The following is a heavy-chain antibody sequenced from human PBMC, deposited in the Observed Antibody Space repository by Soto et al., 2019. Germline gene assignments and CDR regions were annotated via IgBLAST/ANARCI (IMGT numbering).Heavy chain of an antibody. V-gene: IGHV1-46*01. CDR2: INPNGGST. J-gene: IGHJ6*02. CDR3: ARGDTLNNDFWSGRYYYYGMDV. D-gene: IGHD3-3*01. CDR1: GDPFTSYY. Sequence: GASVKVSCKAPGDPFTSYYMHWVRQAPGHGLEWMGVINPNGGSTRFAQKFQGRVTMTSDTSTSTVYMELRGLTSEDTAVYYCARGDTLNNDFWSGRYYYYGMDVWGQGTTVTVSS.